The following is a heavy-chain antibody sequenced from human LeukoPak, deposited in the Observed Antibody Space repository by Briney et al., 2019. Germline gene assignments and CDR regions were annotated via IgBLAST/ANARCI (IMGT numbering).Heavy chain of an antibody. V-gene: IGHV3-7*01. D-gene: IGHD6-19*01. CDR1: GFTFSRYW. J-gene: IGHJ4*02. Sequence: GGSLRLSCAASGFTFSRYWMTWVRQAPGKGLEWVASINEDGSGKHYVDSVKGRFTISRDNAKNSLYLQMDSLRAEDTAVYYCARIKDSSTRFDYWGQGTLVTVSS. CDR3: ARIKDSSTRFDY. CDR2: INEDGSGK.